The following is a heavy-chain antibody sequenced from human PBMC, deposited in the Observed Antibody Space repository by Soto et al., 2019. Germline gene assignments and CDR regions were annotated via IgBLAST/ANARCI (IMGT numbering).Heavy chain of an antibody. CDR2: INPDTGGT. V-gene: IGHV1-2*04. CDR3: VRGGSSTAADFDD. D-gene: IGHD6-25*01. CDR1: GYKFTGYY. J-gene: IGHJ4*02. Sequence: GASVKVSCTASGYKFTGYYIHWVRQAPGQGLQWMGWINPDTGGTDYAQKFQGWVTMTRDTSISTAYMDLSSLTSVDTAVYYCVRGGSSTAADFDDWGQGTLVTVSS.